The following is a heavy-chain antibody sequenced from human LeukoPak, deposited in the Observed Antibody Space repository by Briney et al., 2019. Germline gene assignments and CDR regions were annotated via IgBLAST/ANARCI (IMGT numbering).Heavy chain of an antibody. CDR2: IKQDESEK. D-gene: IGHD3-10*01. J-gene: IGHJ6*02. V-gene: IGHV3-7*01. CDR1: GFTVSSHW. CDR3: ARDQQNYPGSGRYYTPAGGMDV. Sequence: GGSLRLSCAASGFTVSSHWMSWVRQAPGNVLELVANIKQDESEKYYVDSVKGRSTSSKDHAKNSPYLQRTSLIAEHTAVYHYARDQQNYPGSGRYYTPAGGMDVWGQGTTVTVSS.